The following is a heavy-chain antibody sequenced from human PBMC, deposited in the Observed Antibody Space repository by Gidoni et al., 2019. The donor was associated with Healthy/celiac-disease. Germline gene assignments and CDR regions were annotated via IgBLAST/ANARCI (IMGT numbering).Heavy chain of an antibody. Sequence: QVQLVQSGAEVKKPGASVKVSCKASGYTFTSYGISWVRQAPGQGLEWMGWISAYNGNTNYAQKLQGRVTMTTDTSTSTAYMELRSLRSDDTAVYYCARDQAIVVVPAAICAADYWGQGTLVTVSS. CDR2: ISAYNGNT. CDR1: GYTFTSYG. V-gene: IGHV1-18*01. D-gene: IGHD2-2*01. CDR3: ARDQAIVVVPAAICAADY. J-gene: IGHJ4*02.